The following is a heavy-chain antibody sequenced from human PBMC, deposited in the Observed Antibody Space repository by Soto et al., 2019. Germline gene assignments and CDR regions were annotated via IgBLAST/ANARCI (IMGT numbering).Heavy chain of an antibody. CDR3: AKDHIAVAGTTEDPYYYYMDV. CDR1: GFTFSSYG. D-gene: IGHD6-19*01. J-gene: IGHJ6*03. V-gene: IGHV3-30*18. CDR2: ISYDGSNK. Sequence: GGSLRLSCAASGFTFSSYGMHWVRQAPGKGLEWVAVISYDGSNKYYADSVKGRFTISRDNSKNTLYLQMNSLRAEDTAVYYCAKDHIAVAGTTEDPYYYYMDVWGKGTTVTVSS.